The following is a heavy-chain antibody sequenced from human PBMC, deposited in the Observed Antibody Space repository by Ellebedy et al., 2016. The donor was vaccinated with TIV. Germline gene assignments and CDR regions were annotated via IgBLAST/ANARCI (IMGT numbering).Heavy chain of an antibody. Sequence: GESLKISXAVSGLTSADFAMTWVRQAPGKGLVWVSRIHSDGRTTSYADSVKGRFTISRDSAKNMLYLQMNSLRAEDTAVFYCVRDQMGSSYPFDYWGQGTRVTVSP. CDR2: IHSDGRTT. J-gene: IGHJ4*02. V-gene: IGHV3-74*01. CDR1: GLTSADFA. CDR3: VRDQMGSSYPFDY. D-gene: IGHD5-24*01.